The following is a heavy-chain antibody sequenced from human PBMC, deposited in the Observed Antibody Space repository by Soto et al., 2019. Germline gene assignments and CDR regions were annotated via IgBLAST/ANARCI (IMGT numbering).Heavy chain of an antibody. V-gene: IGHV4-30-2*01. CDR3: ARGPNSRFDP. Sequence: SETLSLTCAVSGGSIGSDTFSWSWIRQPPGKGLEWIGYIYYTGNAFYNPSLKSRVTISLDRSKNQFFLRLNSVTAADTAVYYCARGPNSRFDPWGQGTLVTVSS. J-gene: IGHJ5*02. CDR1: GGSIGSDTFS. D-gene: IGHD2-8*01. CDR2: IYYTGNA.